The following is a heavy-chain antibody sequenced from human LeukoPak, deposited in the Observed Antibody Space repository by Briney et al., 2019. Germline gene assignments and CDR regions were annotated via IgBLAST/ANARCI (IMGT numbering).Heavy chain of an antibody. CDR1: GFTFSSYG. D-gene: IGHD3-22*01. CDR2: TSCGGGYK. CDR3: AKESSGYWASFEY. J-gene: IGHJ4*02. V-gene: IGHV3-30*18. Sequence: GGSLRLSCAASGFTFSSYGMHWVRQAPGKGLEWVSMTSCGGGYKYYADSVKGRFTISRDNSKNRLYLQMNSLRAEDTAVYYCAKESSGYWASFEYWGQGTLVTVSS.